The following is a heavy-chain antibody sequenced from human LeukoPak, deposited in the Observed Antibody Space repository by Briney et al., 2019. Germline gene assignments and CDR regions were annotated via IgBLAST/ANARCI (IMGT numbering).Heavy chain of an antibody. CDR2: IHHSGST. CDR3: ARYKQQPVGRTHFDY. J-gene: IGHJ4*02. V-gene: IGHV4-38-2*01. Sequence: PSETLSLTCAVSGYSISSGYYWGWIRQPPGKGLEWIGSIHHSGSTHYNPSLKSRVTISVDTSKNQFSLKLSSVTAADTAVYYCARYKQQPVGRTHFDYWGQGTLVTVSS. CDR1: GYSISSGYY. D-gene: IGHD6-13*01.